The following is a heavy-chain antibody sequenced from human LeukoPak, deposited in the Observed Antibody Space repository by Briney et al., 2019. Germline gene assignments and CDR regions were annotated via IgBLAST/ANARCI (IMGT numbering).Heavy chain of an antibody. CDR3: ARQGGAIAARPLYFDY. CDR2: IHTSGST. Sequence: SETLSLTCTVSGASITTYYWSWIRQPAGKGLEWIGHIHTSGSTNYNPSLKSRVTMSVDTSKNQFSLKLSSVTAADTAVYYCARQGGAIAARPLYFDYWGQGTLVTVSS. V-gene: IGHV4-4*07. J-gene: IGHJ4*02. D-gene: IGHD6-6*01. CDR1: GASITTYY.